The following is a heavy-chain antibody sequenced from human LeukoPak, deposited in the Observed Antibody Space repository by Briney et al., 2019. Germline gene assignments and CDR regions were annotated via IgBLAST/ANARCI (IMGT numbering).Heavy chain of an antibody. J-gene: IGHJ6*03. V-gene: IGHV1-46*01. CDR2: ISPSGGST. Sequence: ASVTVSSKAFGYTFTSNYMHWVRQAPGQGPEWMGVISPSGGSTTYAQKFQGRVTLTRDMSTSTDYLELSSLRAEDTAVYYCAMSDFYYYYMDVWGKGTTVTISS. CDR1: GYTFTSNY. CDR3: AMSDFYYYYMDV.